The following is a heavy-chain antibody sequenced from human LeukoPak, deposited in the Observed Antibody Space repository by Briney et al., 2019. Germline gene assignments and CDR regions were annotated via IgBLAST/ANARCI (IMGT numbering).Heavy chain of an antibody. J-gene: IGHJ6*02. CDR2: MNPNSGNT. CDR1: GYTFTSYD. D-gene: IGHD3-3*01. CDR3: ARGAEYVRFLEWFPRGYYYYGMDV. V-gene: IGHV1-8*01. Sequence: ASVKVSCEASGYTFTSYDINWVRQATGQGLEWMGWMNPNSGNTGYAQKFQGRVTMTRNTSISTAYMELSSLRSEDTAVYYCARGAEYVRFLEWFPRGYYYYGMDVWGQGTTVTVSS.